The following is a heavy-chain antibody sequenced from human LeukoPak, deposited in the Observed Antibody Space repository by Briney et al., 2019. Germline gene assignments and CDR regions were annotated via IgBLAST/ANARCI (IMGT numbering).Heavy chain of an antibody. CDR1: GFTFRSYG. CDR2: IGSRGDST. Sequence: GGSLRLSCAASGFTFRSYGMSWVRQAPGKGLEWVSSIGSRGDSTYYADSVKGRVTISRDNSENMVYLEMYSLRVEDTAVYYCAKDSLGTRTVTLDHWGQGTLVTVSS. J-gene: IGHJ4*02. CDR3: AKDSLGTRTVTLDH. V-gene: IGHV3-23*01. D-gene: IGHD4-17*01.